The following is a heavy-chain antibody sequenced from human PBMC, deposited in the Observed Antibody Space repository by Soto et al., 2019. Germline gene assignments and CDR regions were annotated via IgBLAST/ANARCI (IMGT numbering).Heavy chain of an antibody. D-gene: IGHD3-3*01. CDR1: GGSFSGYY. V-gene: IGHV4-34*01. CDR2: INHSGST. J-gene: IGHJ4*02. Sequence: SETLSLTCAVYGGSFSGYYWSWIRQPPGKGLEWIGEINHSGSTNYNPSLKSRVTISVDTSKNQFSLKLSSVTAADTAVYYCARGKSRVFGVVILKGYYFDYWGQGTLVTVSS. CDR3: ARGKSRVFGVVILKGYYFDY.